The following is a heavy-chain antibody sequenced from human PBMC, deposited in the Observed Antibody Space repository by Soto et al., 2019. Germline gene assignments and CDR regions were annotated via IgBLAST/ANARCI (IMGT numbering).Heavy chain of an antibody. V-gene: IGHV3-23*01. J-gene: IGHJ3*02. CDR1: GFTFSSYA. Sequence: EVQLLESGGGLVQPGGSLRLSCAASGFTFSSYAMSWVRQAPGKGLEWVSAVSGSGGSTYYADSVKGRFTISRDNSKNTLYLQMNSLRAGDTAVYYRAKTYYYDRSGYYSGPFDAFDIWGQGTMVTVSS. CDR3: AKTYYYDRSGYYSGPFDAFDI. D-gene: IGHD3-22*01. CDR2: VSGSGGST.